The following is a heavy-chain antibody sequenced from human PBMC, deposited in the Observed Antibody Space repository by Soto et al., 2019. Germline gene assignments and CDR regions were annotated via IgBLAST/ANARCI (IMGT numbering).Heavy chain of an antibody. Sequence: QVQLVQSGAEVKKPGASVKVSCKASGYTFTSYGISWVRQDPGQGLEWMGWISAYNGNTNYAQTLQGRVTMTTDTSTCTADMELRSLRSDDTAVYYCARDRGYSGYGDYWGQGTMVTVSS. J-gene: IGHJ4*02. CDR1: GYTFTSYG. CDR3: ARDRGYSGYGDY. CDR2: ISAYNGNT. V-gene: IGHV1-18*01. D-gene: IGHD5-12*01.